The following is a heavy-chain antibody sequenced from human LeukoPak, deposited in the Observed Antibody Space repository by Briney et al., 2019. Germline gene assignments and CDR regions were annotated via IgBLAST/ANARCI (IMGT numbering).Heavy chain of an antibody. J-gene: IGHJ4*02. Sequence: SQTRSLTYAISGDSVSANNVAWNWIRQSPLRGLEWLGRTYYRSKWYNDYAVSVKSRITVNPDTSKNQLSLQLNSVTPDDTAIYYCAREDLGAAYFDFWGQGTLVTVSS. CDR2: TYYRSKWYN. V-gene: IGHV6-1*01. CDR1: GDSVSANNVA. CDR3: AREDLGAAYFDF. D-gene: IGHD3-16*01.